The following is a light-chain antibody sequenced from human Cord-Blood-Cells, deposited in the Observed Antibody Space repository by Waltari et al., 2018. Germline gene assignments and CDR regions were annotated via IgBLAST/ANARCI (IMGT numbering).Light chain of an antibody. Sequence: QSVLTQPPSASGTPGQRVTISCSGSSSNIGSNYVYWYQQLPGTAPKLLIYRTNQRPSGVPDRFSGSKSGPSAALAISGLRAEDEADYYCAAWDDSLSGPVFGTGTKVTVL. V-gene: IGLV1-47*01. J-gene: IGLJ1*01. CDR1: SSNIGSNY. CDR3: AAWDDSLSGPV. CDR2: RTN.